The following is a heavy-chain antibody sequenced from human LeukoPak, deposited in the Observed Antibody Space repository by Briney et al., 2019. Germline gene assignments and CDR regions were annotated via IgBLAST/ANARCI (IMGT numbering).Heavy chain of an antibody. Sequence: ASVKVSCKVSGYTLTELSMHWVRQAPGKGLEWMGGFDPEDGETIYAQKFQGRVTMTEDTSTDTAYMELSSLRSEDTAVYYCATDWVYCGGDCYVNYWGQGTLVTVSS. CDR2: FDPEDGET. CDR1: GYTLTELS. J-gene: IGHJ4*02. CDR3: ATDWVYCGGDCYVNY. D-gene: IGHD2-21*02. V-gene: IGHV1-24*01.